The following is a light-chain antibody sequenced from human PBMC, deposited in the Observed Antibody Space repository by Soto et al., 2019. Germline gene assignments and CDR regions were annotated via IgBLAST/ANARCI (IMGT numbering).Light chain of an antibody. V-gene: IGLV1-40*01. CDR3: QSYDRSLSGLV. J-gene: IGLJ1*01. Sequence: QSVLTQPPSVSGAPGQRVTISCTGSSSNIGAGYDVHWYQQLPGTAPKLLIYGNSNRPSGVPDRFSGSKSGTSASLAITGLQAEDEADYSGQSYDRSLSGLVFGTGTKLTVL. CDR1: SSNIGAGYD. CDR2: GNS.